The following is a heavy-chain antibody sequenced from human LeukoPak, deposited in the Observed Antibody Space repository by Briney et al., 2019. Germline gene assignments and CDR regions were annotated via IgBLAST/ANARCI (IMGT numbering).Heavy chain of an antibody. CDR3: ARWPRERNRITVTNYYYYMDV. CDR2: INHNGNT. J-gene: IGHJ6*03. D-gene: IGHD4-11*01. CDR1: GVSFSGYY. Sequence: SDTLSLTCTVYGVSFSGYYWSWLRQPPGKGLEWIGEINHNGNTNYNPSLKSRVTISVDTSKNQFSLKVSSVTAADSAVYYCARWPRERNRITVTNYYYYMDVWGRGTTVTVSS. V-gene: IGHV4-34*01.